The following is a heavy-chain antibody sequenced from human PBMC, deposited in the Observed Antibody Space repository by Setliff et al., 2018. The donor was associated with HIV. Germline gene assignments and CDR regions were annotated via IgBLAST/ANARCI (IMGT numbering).Heavy chain of an antibody. V-gene: IGHV4-39*01. J-gene: IGHJ4*02. CDR1: GGSIWNYH. Sequence: SETMSLTCTVSGGSIWNYHWSWIRQPPGKGMEWIGTIYYSGSTYYNPSLKSRVTISTDTSKNQFSLKVRSVTAADTAVYYCARQVTVVCYFETAAGSFNYWGPGTLVTVSS. CDR3: ARQVTVVCYFETAAGSFNY. D-gene: IGHD2-15*01. CDR2: IYYSGST.